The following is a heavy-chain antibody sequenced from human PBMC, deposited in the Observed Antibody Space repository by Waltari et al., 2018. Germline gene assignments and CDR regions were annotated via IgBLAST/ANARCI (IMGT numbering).Heavy chain of an antibody. Sequence: QVRLQQWGAGLLKPSETLSLTCAVYGGSLRGYYWSWIRQPPGKGLAWIGEINHSGNNNYKPVLKSRVTISVDTSKNQFSLKLSSVTAADTAVYYCARGGRTATEKEFDYWGQGTLVTVSS. CDR1: GGSLRGYY. CDR3: ARGGRTATEKEFDY. J-gene: IGHJ4*02. D-gene: IGHD5-18*01. CDR2: INHSGNN. V-gene: IGHV4-34*01.